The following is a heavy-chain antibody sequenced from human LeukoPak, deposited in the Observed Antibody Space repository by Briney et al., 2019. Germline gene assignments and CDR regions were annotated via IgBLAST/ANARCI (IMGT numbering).Heavy chain of an antibody. D-gene: IGHD1-26*01. J-gene: IGHJ4*02. CDR3: ARGEGGRGFDY. Sequence: SETLSLTCTVSGGSISSYYWSWIRRPPGKGLEWIGYIYYSGSTNYNPSLKSRVTISVDTSKNQFSLKLSSVTAADTAVYYCARGEGGRGFDYWGQGTLVTVSS. V-gene: IGHV4-59*01. CDR2: IYYSGST. CDR1: GGSISSYY.